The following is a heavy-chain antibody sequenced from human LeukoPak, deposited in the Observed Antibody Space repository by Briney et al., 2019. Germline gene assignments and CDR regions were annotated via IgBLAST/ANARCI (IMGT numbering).Heavy chain of an antibody. CDR1: GFTFSTFW. V-gene: IGHV3-66*01. CDR2: IYSGGTT. D-gene: IGHD6-19*01. Sequence: PGGSLRLSCAASGFTFSTFWIHWVRQAPGKGLAWLSVIYSGGTTYCADSVKGRFTISRDNFKNTVYLQMNSLRVEDTAMYYCTRGGSVPATRSFDYWGQGTLVTVSS. J-gene: IGHJ4*02. CDR3: TRGGSVPATRSFDY.